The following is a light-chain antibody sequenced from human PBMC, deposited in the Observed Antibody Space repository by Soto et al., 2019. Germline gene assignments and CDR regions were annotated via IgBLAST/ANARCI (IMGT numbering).Light chain of an antibody. Sequence: EILLTQSPGTLSLSPGERATLSCRASQSVRNSYLAWYQQKPGQAPRLLIHGASGRATGIPDRFSGSGSGTDFTITISILEPEDCDVYYCQQYGSSPYTFGQGTKLEI. CDR1: QSVRNSY. V-gene: IGKV3-20*01. CDR3: QQYGSSPYT. J-gene: IGKJ2*01. CDR2: GAS.